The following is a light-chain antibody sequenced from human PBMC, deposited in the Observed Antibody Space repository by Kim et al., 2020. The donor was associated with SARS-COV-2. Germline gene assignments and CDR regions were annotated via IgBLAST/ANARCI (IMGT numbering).Light chain of an antibody. Sequence: DIVMIQSPDSLAVSLGERATINCKSSQSLLFRSNNKDHLAWYQQKPGQPPKLLIYWASTRQSGVPDRFSGSGSGSDFTLTISSLQAEDVAVYYCQQYYSPPLTFGGGTKVDIK. CDR2: WAS. J-gene: IGKJ4*01. V-gene: IGKV4-1*01. CDR3: QQYYSPPLT. CDR1: QSLLFRSNNKDH.